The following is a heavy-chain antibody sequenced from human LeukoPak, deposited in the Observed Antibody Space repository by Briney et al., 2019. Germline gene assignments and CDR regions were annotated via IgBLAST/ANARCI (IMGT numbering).Heavy chain of an antibody. Sequence: PSETLSLTCTVSGGSISSYYWSWIRQPPGKGLEWIGYIYYSGSTNYNPSLKSRVTISVDTSKNQFSLKLSSVIAADTAVYYCARQGDYYDSSGYLWGQGTLVTVSS. CDR1: GGSISSYY. CDR2: IYYSGST. J-gene: IGHJ5*02. CDR3: ARQGDYYDSSGYL. V-gene: IGHV4-59*01. D-gene: IGHD3-22*01.